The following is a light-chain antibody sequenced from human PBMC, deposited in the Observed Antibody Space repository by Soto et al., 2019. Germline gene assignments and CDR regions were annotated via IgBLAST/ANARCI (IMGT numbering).Light chain of an antibody. CDR3: QQYGSSPS. Sequence: EIVLTQSPGTLSLSPGERATLSCRASQSVSSSYLAWYQQKPGQAPRLLIYGASSRATGIPDRFSGSGSGTDFTLTISRLAAEDFAVYYCQQYGSSPSFGGGTKVEIK. J-gene: IGKJ4*01. V-gene: IGKV3-20*01. CDR2: GAS. CDR1: QSVSSSY.